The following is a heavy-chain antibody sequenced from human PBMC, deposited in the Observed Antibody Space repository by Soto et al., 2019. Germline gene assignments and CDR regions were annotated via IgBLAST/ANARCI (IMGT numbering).Heavy chain of an antibody. D-gene: IGHD2-15*01. CDR1: GYIFTXXX. CDR3: AREENCSDGICYSEYFQR. V-gene: IGHV1-46*01. CDR2: VNPSGGST. Sequence: QVQLVQSGAEVKKPGASXXXSCKASGYIFTXXXXXXXXXXXXXGLEWMGVVNPSGGSTNYAQKFQATITTTRDTSTSTVYMDLSSLTSEDTAVYYCAREENCSDGICYSEYFQRWGQGTLVTVSS. J-gene: IGHJ1*01.